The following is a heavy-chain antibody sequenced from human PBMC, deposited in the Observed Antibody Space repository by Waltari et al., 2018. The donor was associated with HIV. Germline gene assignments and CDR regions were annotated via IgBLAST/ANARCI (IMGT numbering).Heavy chain of an antibody. Sequence: QLQLQESGPGLVKPSETLSLTCTVSGGSISSSSYYWGWIRQPPGKGLEWIGSIYYSGSTYYNPSLKSRVTISVDTSKNQFSLKLSSVTAADTAVYYCASTQYRFLGEVDYWGQGTLVTVSS. D-gene: IGHD3-3*01. CDR2: IYYSGST. CDR3: ASTQYRFLGEVDY. J-gene: IGHJ4*02. V-gene: IGHV4-39*07. CDR1: GGSISSSSYY.